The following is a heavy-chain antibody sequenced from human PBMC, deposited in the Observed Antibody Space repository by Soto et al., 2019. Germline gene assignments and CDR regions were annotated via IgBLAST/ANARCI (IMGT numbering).Heavy chain of an antibody. CDR2: ISSSGSDI. CDR1: GFSFSTHY. CDR3: ARDFKDGMAVATFDH. D-gene: IGHD2-15*01. J-gene: IGHJ4*02. Sequence: EVQLVESGGGLVQPGGSLRLSCAASGFSFSTHYMNWVRQAPGKGLEWVSCISSSGSDIYYTDSVKGRFTISRDNAKNSLYLQMNSLRDEDTAVYYCARDFKDGMAVATFDHWGQGALVTVSS. V-gene: IGHV3-48*02.